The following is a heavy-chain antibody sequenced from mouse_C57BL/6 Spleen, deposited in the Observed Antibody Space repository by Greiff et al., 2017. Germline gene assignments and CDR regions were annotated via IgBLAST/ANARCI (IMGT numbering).Heavy chain of an antibody. CDR1: GYTFTSYW. Sequence: QVQLQQPGAELVMPGASVKLSCKASGYTFTSYWMHWVKQRPGQGLEWIGEIDPSDSYTNYNQKFKGKSTLTVDKSSSTAYMQLSSLTSEDSAVYYCARRPITTLLDYWGQGTTLTVSS. J-gene: IGHJ2*01. CDR3: ARRPITTLLDY. D-gene: IGHD1-1*01. V-gene: IGHV1-69*01. CDR2: IDPSDSYT.